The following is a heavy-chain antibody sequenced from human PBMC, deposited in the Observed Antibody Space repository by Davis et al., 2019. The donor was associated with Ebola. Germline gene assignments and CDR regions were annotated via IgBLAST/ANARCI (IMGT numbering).Heavy chain of an antibody. CDR2: IKSDGRTK. CDR3: ARDGEHYSDLDY. D-gene: IGHD1-26*01. Sequence: GESLKISCVVSGFTFSSYWMHWVRQAPGKGLVWVSRIKSDGRTKSYADSVKGRFTISRDNAKNTLYLQMDSLRAEDTAVYYCARDGEHYSDLDYWGQGTLVTVSS. V-gene: IGHV3-74*01. J-gene: IGHJ4*02. CDR1: GFTFSSYW.